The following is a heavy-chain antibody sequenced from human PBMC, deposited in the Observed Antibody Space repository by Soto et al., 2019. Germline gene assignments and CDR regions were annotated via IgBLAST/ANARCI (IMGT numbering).Heavy chain of an antibody. CDR1: GGSISSSSYY. V-gene: IGHV4-39*01. CDR2: IYYSGST. Sequence: PSETLSLTYTVSGGSISSSSYYWGWIRQPPGKGLEWIGSIYYSGSTFYNPSLKSRVTISVDTSKNQFSLKLSSVTAADTAVFYCASQASPYYYYGMDAWGQGTTVTVSS. CDR3: ASQASPYYYYGMDA. J-gene: IGHJ6*02.